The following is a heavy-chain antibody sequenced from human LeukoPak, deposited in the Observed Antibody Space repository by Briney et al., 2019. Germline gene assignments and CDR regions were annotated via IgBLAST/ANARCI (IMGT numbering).Heavy chain of an antibody. V-gene: IGHV4-34*01. Sequence: SETLSLTCAVYGGSFSGYYWSWIRQPPGKGLEWIGSIYHSGSTYYNPSLKSRVTISVDTSKNQFSLKLSSVTAADTAVYYCARAAYCGGDCYSVDWFDPWGQGTLVTVSS. CDR1: GGSFSGYY. CDR2: IYHSGST. D-gene: IGHD2-21*02. CDR3: ARAAYCGGDCYSVDWFDP. J-gene: IGHJ5*02.